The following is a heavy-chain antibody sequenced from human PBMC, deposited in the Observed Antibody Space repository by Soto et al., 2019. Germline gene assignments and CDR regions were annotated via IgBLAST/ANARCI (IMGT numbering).Heavy chain of an antibody. V-gene: IGHV3-30*03. D-gene: IGHD4-17*01. CDR2: ISYDEDNI. Sequence: QAQLVESGGGVVQPGSSLRLSCAASGFTFSHYGMHWVRQAPGKGLEWVAVISYDEDNIYYDESIQGRFTISRDNSGNTLYLQMHSLRPDDTALYYCARSGSKVTTFWCFDLWGRCTPVTVSS. CDR1: GFTFSHYG. J-gene: IGHJ2*01. CDR3: ARSGSKVTTFWCFDL.